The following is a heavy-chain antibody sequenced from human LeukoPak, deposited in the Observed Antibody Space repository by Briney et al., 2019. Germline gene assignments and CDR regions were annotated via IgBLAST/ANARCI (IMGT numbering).Heavy chain of an antibody. CDR3: ARDAVTYDAFDI. CDR1: GGSITNYY. D-gene: IGHD2-21*02. V-gene: IGHV4-59*01. J-gene: IGHJ3*02. CDR2: VFYSGST. Sequence: SETLSPTCTVSGGSITNYYWNWIRQPPGKGLEWIGYVFYSGSTNYNPSLKSRVTISVDTSKDQFSLKLSSVTAADTAVYYCARDAVTYDAFDIWGQGTMVTVSS.